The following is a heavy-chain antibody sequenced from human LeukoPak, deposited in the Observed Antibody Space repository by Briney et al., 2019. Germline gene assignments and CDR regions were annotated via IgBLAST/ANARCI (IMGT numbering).Heavy chain of an antibody. CDR1: GYTFTVHF. Sequence: GASVKVSCKTSGYTFTVHFMYWVRQAPGQGLEWMGWINPNTGGTNYAQKFQGRVTMTRDTSSSTAYMELTRLTSDDTAVYYCARGGVPGQQMDYWGQGTLVTVSS. CDR3: ARGGVPGQQMDY. V-gene: IGHV1-2*02. D-gene: IGHD6-13*01. CDR2: INPNTGGT. J-gene: IGHJ4*02.